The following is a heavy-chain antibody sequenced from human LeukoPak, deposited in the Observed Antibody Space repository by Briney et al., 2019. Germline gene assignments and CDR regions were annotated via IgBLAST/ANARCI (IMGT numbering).Heavy chain of an antibody. V-gene: IGHV3-74*01. CDR3: ARDYQLADY. CDR2: INSEGSST. D-gene: IGHD2-2*01. CDR1: GFTLSKYW. Sequence: GPLRLSFAASGFTLSKYWMHWVRQAPGKGLVWVSRINSEGSSTTYADSVKGRFTISRDNAKNILYLQMNSLRAEDTAVYYCARDYQLADYWGQGTLVTVSS. J-gene: IGHJ4*02.